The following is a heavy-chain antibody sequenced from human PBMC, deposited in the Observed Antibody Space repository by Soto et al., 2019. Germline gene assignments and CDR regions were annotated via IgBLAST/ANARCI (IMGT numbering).Heavy chain of an antibody. V-gene: IGHV1-18*03. D-gene: IGHD3-22*01. J-gene: IGHJ4*02. CDR3: VRVNEGVYYDSSGYYDF. CDR2: ISTYSGNT. Sequence: QVHLVQSGGEVKKPGAPVKVSCKASGYRFSSYGICWVRQAPGQGLQWMGWISTYSGNTNFAQDFRDRLTMTTDTSTNTAYMELRSLRSDDMAGYYCVRVNEGVYYDSSGYYDFWGQGTLVTVSS. CDR1: GYRFSSYG.